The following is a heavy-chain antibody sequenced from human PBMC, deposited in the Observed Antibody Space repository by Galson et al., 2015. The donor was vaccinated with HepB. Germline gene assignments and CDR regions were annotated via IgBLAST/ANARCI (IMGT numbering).Heavy chain of an antibody. V-gene: IGHV3-11*01. D-gene: IGHD6-13*01. Sequence: SLRLSCAASGFTFSDYYMSWIRQAPGKGLEWVSHTSSSGSTIYYADSVKGRFTMSVDTSKNQFSLNLYSVTAADTAVYYCARSGSSWYNWFDPWGQGTLVTVSS. CDR2: TSSSGSTI. CDR1: GFTFSDYY. J-gene: IGHJ5*02. CDR3: ARSGSSWYNWFDP.